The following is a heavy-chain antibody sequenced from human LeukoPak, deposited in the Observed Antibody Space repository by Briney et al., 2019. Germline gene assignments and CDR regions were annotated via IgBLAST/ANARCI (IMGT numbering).Heavy chain of an antibody. CDR3: ARRFDTSGWVDY. J-gene: IGHJ4*02. CDR2: IYYNGDT. Sequence: SETLSLTCTVSGGSISSRSHYWGWIRQPPGKGLEWIGSIYYNGDTYYHPSFKSRVAISVDRSRNQFSLKLSSVTAADTAVYYCARRFDTSGWVDYWGQGTLVTVSS. CDR1: GGSISSRSHY. D-gene: IGHD6-19*01. V-gene: IGHV4-39*01.